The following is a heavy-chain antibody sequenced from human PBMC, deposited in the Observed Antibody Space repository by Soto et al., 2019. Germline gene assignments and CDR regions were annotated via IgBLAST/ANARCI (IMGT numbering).Heavy chain of an antibody. J-gene: IGHJ5*02. D-gene: IGHD6-19*01. V-gene: IGHV3-30-3*01. CDR1: GFTFSSYA. CDR2: ISYDGSNK. CDR3: ARDEGIAVAGTRWFDP. Sequence: GGSLRLSCAASGFTFSSYAMHWVRQAPGKGLEWVAVISYDGSNKYYADSVKGRFTISRDNSKNKLYLQMNSLRAEDTAVYYCARDEGIAVAGTRWFDPWGQGTLVTVSS.